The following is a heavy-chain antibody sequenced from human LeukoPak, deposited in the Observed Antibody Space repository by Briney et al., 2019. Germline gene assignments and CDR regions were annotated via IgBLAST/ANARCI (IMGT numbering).Heavy chain of an antibody. CDR1: GGSISSGGYY. CDR2: IYHSGST. CDR3: AREYLKPMVRGRGAFDI. D-gene: IGHD3-10*01. J-gene: IGHJ3*02. V-gene: IGHV4-30-2*01. Sequence: SETLSLTCTVSGGSISSGGYYWSWIRQPPGKGLEWIGYIYHSGSTYYNPSLKSRVTISVDKSKNQFSLKLSSVTAADTAVYYCAREYLKPMVRGRGAFDIWGQGTMVTVSS.